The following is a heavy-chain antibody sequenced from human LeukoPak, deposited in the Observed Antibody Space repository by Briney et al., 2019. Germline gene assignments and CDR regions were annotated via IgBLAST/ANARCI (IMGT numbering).Heavy chain of an antibody. D-gene: IGHD4-17*01. CDR2: ISYIGNT. J-gene: IGHJ3*02. CDR1: GGSISSHY. CDR3: ARDPTTVTKGLDI. V-gene: IGHV4-59*11. Sequence: SETLSLTCTVSGGSISSHYWSWIRQPPGKGLEWIGYISYIGNTNYNPSLKSRVTISVDTSKNQFSLELSSVTAADAAVYFCARDPTTVTKGLDIWGQGTMVTVSS.